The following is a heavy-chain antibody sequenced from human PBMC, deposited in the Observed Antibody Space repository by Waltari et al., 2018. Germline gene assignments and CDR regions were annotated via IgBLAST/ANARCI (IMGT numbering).Heavy chain of an antibody. CDR1: GYTFTDVY. CDR2: IDPGDGET. J-gene: IGHJ1*01. CDR3: VTDKGVVIAFQH. D-gene: IGHD2-21*01. Sequence: EVQLVQSGAEVKKPGATVKISCKTSGYTFTDVYIHWVQQAPRKGLEWMGRIDPGDGETIYAEKFQDRVTMTADTSTDTAYMELSSLRSEDTAVYYCVTDKGVVIAFQHWGQGTVVTVSS. V-gene: IGHV1-69-2*01.